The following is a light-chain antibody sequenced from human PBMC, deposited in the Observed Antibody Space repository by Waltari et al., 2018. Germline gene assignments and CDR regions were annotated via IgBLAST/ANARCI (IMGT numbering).Light chain of an antibody. V-gene: IGKV3-20*01. J-gene: IGKJ1*01. Sequence: ERVLAQSPGTLSLSPGARATPSCRASQNLTSTFLAWYQQKPGQAPRLLIYGASRRATGIADRFSGSGSGTDFTLTISRLEPEDFAVYYCQQYDSSPWTFGQGTKVEIK. CDR3: QQYDSSPWT. CDR1: QNLTSTF. CDR2: GAS.